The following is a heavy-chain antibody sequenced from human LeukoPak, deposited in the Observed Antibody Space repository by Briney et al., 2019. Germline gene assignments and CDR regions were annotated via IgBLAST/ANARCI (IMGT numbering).Heavy chain of an antibody. Sequence: GGSLRLSCTASGFTFGDYAMSWVRQAPGEGLEWVGFIRSKVYAGTTEYAASVQGRFTISRDDSKSIAYLQMNSLKTEDTAVYYCTRFLVVPAATIYYYYYGMDVWGEGTTVTVSS. V-gene: IGHV3-49*04. J-gene: IGHJ6*04. CDR1: GFTFGDYA. D-gene: IGHD2-2*01. CDR2: IRSKVYAGTT. CDR3: TRFLVVPAATIYYYYYGMDV.